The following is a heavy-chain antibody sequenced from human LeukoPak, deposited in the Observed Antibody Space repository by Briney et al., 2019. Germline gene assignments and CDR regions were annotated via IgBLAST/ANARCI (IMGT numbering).Heavy chain of an antibody. V-gene: IGHV4-39*07. CDR2: IYYSGST. CDR1: GGSISSSSYY. CDR3: ARDLGLAYYYGSGSYSPYFDY. J-gene: IGHJ4*02. D-gene: IGHD3-10*01. Sequence: SETLSLTCTVSGGSISSSSYYWGWIRQPPGKGLEWIGSIYYSGSTYYNPSLKSRVTISVDTSKNQFSLKLSSVTAADTAVYYCARDLGLAYYYGSGSYSPYFDYWGQGTLVTVSS.